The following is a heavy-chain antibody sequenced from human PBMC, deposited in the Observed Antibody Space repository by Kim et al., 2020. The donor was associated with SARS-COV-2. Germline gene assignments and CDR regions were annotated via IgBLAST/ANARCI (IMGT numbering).Heavy chain of an antibody. CDR2: INPNSGGT. D-gene: IGHD6-13*01. J-gene: IGHJ4*02. V-gene: IGHV1-2*02. CDR3: ARVGSTRDIAAAGF. CDR1: GYTFTGYY. Sequence: ASVKVSCKASGYTFTGYYMHWGRQAPGQGLEWMGWINPNSGGTNYAQKFQGRVTMTRDTSISTAYMELSRLRSDDTAVYYCARVGSTRDIAAAGFWGQGTLVTVSS.